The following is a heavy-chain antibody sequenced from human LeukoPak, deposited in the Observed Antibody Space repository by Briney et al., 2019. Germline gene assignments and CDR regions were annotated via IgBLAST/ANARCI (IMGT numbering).Heavy chain of an antibody. V-gene: IGHV3-23*01. CDR1: GFTFSSYA. Sequence: PGGSLRLSCAASGFTFSSYAMSWVRQAPGKGLEWVSGISGSGFSTYYADSVRGRVTISRDNSKNTLYLQMNNLKTEDTAVYYCARGQHRVTYSDDAFDIWGQGTMVTVSS. D-gene: IGHD4-11*01. CDR2: ISGSGFST. J-gene: IGHJ3*02. CDR3: ARGQHRVTYSDDAFDI.